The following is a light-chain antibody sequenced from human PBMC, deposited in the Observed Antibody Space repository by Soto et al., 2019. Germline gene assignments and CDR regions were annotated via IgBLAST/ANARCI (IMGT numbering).Light chain of an antibody. CDR2: EVS. J-gene: IGLJ2*01. CDR1: SSDVGGYNY. CDR3: SSYAGSNNLV. V-gene: IGLV2-8*01. Sequence: QSVLTQPPSASGSPGQSVTLSCTGTSSDVGGYNYVSWYQQHPGKAPKLMIYEVSKRPSGVPDRFSGSKSGNTAFLTVSGLQAEDEADYYCSSYAGSNNLVFGGGTKVTVL.